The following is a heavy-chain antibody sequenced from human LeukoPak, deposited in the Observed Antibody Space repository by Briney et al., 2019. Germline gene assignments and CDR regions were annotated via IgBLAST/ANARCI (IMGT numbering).Heavy chain of an antibody. J-gene: IGHJ3*02. Sequence: SETLSLTCTVSGGSISSSSYYWGWIRQPPGKGLEWIGSIYYSGSTYYNPSLKSRVTISVDTSKNQFSLKLSSVTAADTAVYYCASLGSSGTRGGAFDIWGQGTMVAVSS. CDR1: GGSISSSSYY. CDR3: ASLGSSGTRGGAFDI. D-gene: IGHD6-19*01. V-gene: IGHV4-39*01. CDR2: IYYSGST.